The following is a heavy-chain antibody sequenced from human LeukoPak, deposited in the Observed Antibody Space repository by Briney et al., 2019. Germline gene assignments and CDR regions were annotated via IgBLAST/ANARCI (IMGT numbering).Heavy chain of an antibody. Sequence: GGSLRLSCAASGFTFSSYVMHWVRQAPGKVLEWVAVISYEGSNKYYADSVKGRFTISRDNSKNTLYLQMNSLRGEDTAVYYCARGGYGSGSYYRPIDYWGQGTLVTVSS. J-gene: IGHJ4*02. CDR1: GFTFSSYV. V-gene: IGHV3-30*04. CDR2: ISYEGSNK. CDR3: ARGGYGSGSYYRPIDY. D-gene: IGHD3-10*01.